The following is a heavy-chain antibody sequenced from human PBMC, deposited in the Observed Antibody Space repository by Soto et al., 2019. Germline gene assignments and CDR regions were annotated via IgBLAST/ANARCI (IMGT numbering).Heavy chain of an antibody. CDR1: GFIFSDYY. D-gene: IGHD6-13*01. CDR3: ARGSSVRGMNV. V-gene: IGHV3-11*06. CDR2: ISGTDPYM. Sequence: QVQLVESGGGLVKPGGSLRFSCAASGFIFSDYYMSWVRQAPGKGLEWVSYISGTDPYMKYADAVRGRFTISRDNAKNSLYLQMNSLRDDDTAVYYCARGSSVRGMNVWGQGTTVTVSS. J-gene: IGHJ6*02.